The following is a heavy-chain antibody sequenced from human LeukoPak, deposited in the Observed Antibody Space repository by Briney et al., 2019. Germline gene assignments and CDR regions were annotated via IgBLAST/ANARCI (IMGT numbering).Heavy chain of an antibody. CDR3: AGPGGYSDWLPFGY. V-gene: IGHV4-39*07. J-gene: IGHJ4*02. CDR2: IYYSGST. D-gene: IGHD3-9*01. CDR1: GGSISSSSYY. Sequence: PSETLSLTCTVSGGSISSSSYYWGWIRQPPGKGLEWIGSIYYSGSTYHNPSLKSRVTISVDTSKNQFSLKLSSVTAADTAVYYCAGPGGYSDWLPFGYWGQGTLVTVSS.